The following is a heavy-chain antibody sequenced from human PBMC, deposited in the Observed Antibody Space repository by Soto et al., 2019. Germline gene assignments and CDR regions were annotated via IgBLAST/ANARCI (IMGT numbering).Heavy chain of an antibody. CDR3: AREVVVVPAAYSYYYGMDV. D-gene: IGHD2-2*01. V-gene: IGHV3-7*05. CDR2: IKQDGSEK. J-gene: IGHJ6*02. Sequence: GGSLRLSCAASGFTFSSYWMTWVRQAPGKGLEWVGNIKQDGSEKYYVDSVKGRFTISRDNAKNSLYLQMNSLRAEDTAVYYCAREVVVVPAAYSYYYGMDVWGQGTTVTVSS. CDR1: GFTFSSYW.